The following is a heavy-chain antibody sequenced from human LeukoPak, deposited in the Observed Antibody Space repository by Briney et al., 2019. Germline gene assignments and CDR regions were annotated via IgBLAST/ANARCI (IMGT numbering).Heavy chain of an antibody. CDR1: GGSISSYY. D-gene: IGHD6-13*01. V-gene: IGHV4-59*08. CDR3: AGCSSSWYGMDV. Sequence: SETLSLTCTVSGGSISSYYWSWIRQPPGKGLEWIGYIYYSGNTNYNPSLKSRVTISVDTSKNQFSLKLNSVTAADTAVYYCAGCSSSWYGMDVWGQGTTVTASS. J-gene: IGHJ6*02. CDR2: IYYSGNT.